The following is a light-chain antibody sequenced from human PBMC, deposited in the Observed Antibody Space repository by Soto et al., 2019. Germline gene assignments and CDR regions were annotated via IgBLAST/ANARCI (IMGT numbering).Light chain of an antibody. CDR3: SSYAGSNNFGV. V-gene: IGLV2-8*01. CDR1: SSDVGGYNY. J-gene: IGLJ1*01. CDR2: EVS. Sequence: QSVLTQPPSASGSPGQSVTISCTGTSSDVGGYNYVSWYQQHPGKAPKLMIYEVSKRPSGVPDCFSGSKSGNTASLTVSGLQAEDEADYYCSSYAGSNNFGVFGTGTKLTVL.